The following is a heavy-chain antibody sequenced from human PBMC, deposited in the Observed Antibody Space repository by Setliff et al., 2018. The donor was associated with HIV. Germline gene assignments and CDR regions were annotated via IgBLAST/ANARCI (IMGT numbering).Heavy chain of an antibody. Sequence: SETLSLTCAVYGGSFSGYYWTWIRQPPGRGLEWIGEINHSGGTNYNPSLKSRVTMSIDTSKNQFSLNVSSVAAADTAVYYCARGWGHDGFDFWGQGTMVTVSS. CDR1: GGSFSGYY. V-gene: IGHV4-34*01. CDR3: ARGWGHDGFDF. J-gene: IGHJ3*01. D-gene: IGHD7-27*01. CDR2: INHSGGT.